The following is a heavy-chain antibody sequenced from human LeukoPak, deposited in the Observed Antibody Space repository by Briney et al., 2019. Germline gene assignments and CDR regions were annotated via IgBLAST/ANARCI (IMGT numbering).Heavy chain of an antibody. D-gene: IGHD1-26*01. CDR3: VNIGIVGASEFDY. Sequence: GGSLRLSCAASGFTFSSYVMSWVRQAPGKGLEWVSTISGSGGGTSYADSVKGRFTISRDNSKNTLYLQMNSLRAEDTAVYYCVNIGIVGASEFDYWGQGTLVTVSS. J-gene: IGHJ4*02. CDR1: GFTFSSYV. CDR2: ISGSGGGT. V-gene: IGHV3-23*01.